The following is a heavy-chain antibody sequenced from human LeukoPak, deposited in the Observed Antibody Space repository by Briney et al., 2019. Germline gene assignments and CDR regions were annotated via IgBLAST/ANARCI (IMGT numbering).Heavy chain of an antibody. V-gene: IGHV1-69*13. CDR3: ARGWLAESTVVTPYNY. D-gene: IGHD4-23*01. J-gene: IGHJ4*02. CDR1: GGTFSNYA. Sequence: SVKVSCKASGGTFSNYAINWVRQAPGQGLEWMGGVIPLFGTANYAQKFQGRVTITAVESMSTAYMELSSLRSVDTAVYYCARGWLAESTVVTPYNYWGQGTLVTVSS. CDR2: VIPLFGTA.